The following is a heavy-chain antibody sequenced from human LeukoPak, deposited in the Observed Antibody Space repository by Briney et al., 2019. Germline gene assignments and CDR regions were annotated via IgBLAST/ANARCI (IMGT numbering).Heavy chain of an antibody. CDR3: ARVNLGFCSGGSCNWFDP. V-gene: IGHV3-7*01. Sequence: GGSLRLSCAASGFTFSSYAMSWVRQAPGKGLEWVANIKQDGSEKYYVDSVKGRFTISRDNAKNSLYLQMNSLRAEDTAVYYCARVNLGFCSGGSCNWFDPWGQGTLVTVSS. CDR2: IKQDGSEK. D-gene: IGHD2-15*01. CDR1: GFTFSSYA. J-gene: IGHJ5*02.